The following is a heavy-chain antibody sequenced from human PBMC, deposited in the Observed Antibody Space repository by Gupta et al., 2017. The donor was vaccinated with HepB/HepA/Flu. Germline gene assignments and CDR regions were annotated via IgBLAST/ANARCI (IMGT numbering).Heavy chain of an antibody. D-gene: IGHD2-2*01. J-gene: IGHJ4*02. V-gene: IGHV3-9*03. CDR3: AKDEGVVPAATFVDY. CDR1: GSTFDAYA. CDR2: ISWNSGSI. Sequence: EVQLVESGRGLVQPGRSLRLSCAASGSTFDAYAMHWVLQAPGKGLEGVSGISWNSGSIGYADSVKGRFTISRDNAKNSLYLQMNSLRAEDMALYYCAKDEGVVPAATFVDYWGQGTLVTVSS.